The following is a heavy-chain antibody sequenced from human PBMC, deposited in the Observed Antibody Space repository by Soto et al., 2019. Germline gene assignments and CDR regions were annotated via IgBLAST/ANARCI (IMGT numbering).Heavy chain of an antibody. CDR1: GFTFSSYW. CDR3: ARDSSGLDY. J-gene: IGHJ4*02. V-gene: IGHV3-7*04. D-gene: IGHD6-19*01. Sequence: PGGSLRLSCAVSGFTFSSYWMSWVRQAPGKGLEWVANIKQDGSEKYYVDSVKGRFTISRDNAKNSLYLQMNSLRAEDTAVYYCARDSSGLDYWGQGTLVTVSS. CDR2: IKQDGSEK.